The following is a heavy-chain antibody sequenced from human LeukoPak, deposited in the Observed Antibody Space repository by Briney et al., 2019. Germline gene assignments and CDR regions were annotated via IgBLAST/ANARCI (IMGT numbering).Heavy chain of an antibody. V-gene: IGHV4-59*12. CDR1: GGSISSYY. CDR2: IYDRGPA. CDR3: ARSRQASGLFDS. J-gene: IGHJ5*01. Sequence: SETLSLTCTVSGGSISSYYWSWIRQSPGKGLEWIGCIYDRGPAYYNPSLKSRFTISVDRPKDQFFLNVTSLTAADTAVYYCARSRQASGLFDSWGQGTLVVVSS. D-gene: IGHD3-10*01.